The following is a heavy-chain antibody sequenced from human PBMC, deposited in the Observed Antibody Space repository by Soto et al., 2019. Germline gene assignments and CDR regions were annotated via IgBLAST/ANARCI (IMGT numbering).Heavy chain of an antibody. CDR2: IGGSGSNT. D-gene: IGHD5-12*01. CDR3: ARDYGEMATISGAFDI. V-gene: IGHV3-23*01. J-gene: IGHJ3*02. Sequence: GGSLRLSCAASGFTFSSYAMSWVRQAPGKGLEWVSTIGGSGSNTYYADSVKGRFTIFRDNSRNTLYLQMNSLRAEDTAVYYCARDYGEMATISGAFDIWGRGTMVTVSS. CDR1: GFTFSSYA.